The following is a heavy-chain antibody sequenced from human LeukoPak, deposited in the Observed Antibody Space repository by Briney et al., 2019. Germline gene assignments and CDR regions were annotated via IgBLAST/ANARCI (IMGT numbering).Heavy chain of an antibody. CDR1: GGSFSGYY. CDR2: INHSGGT. Sequence: SETLSLTCAVYGGSFSGYYWSWIRQPPGKGLEWIGEINHSGGTNYNPSLKSRVTISVDTSKNQFSLKLSSVTAADTAVYYCAIGHYFDYWGQGTLVTVSS. CDR3: AIGHYFDY. V-gene: IGHV4-34*01. J-gene: IGHJ4*02.